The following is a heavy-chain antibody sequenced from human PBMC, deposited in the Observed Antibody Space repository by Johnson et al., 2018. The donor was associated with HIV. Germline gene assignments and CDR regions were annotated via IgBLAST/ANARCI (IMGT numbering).Heavy chain of an antibody. J-gene: IGHJ3*02. CDR3: AKDRRSSSLDAFDI. CDR2: IWYDGSNT. Sequence: VQLVESGGGVVQPGRSLRLSCAASGFTFSSYGMHWVRQAPGKGLEWVAVIWYDGSNTYYADSVKGRFTISRDNSKNTLYLQMNSLRAEDTAVYYCAKDRRSSSLDAFDIWGQGTMVTVSS. D-gene: IGHD6-13*01. CDR1: GFTFSSYG. V-gene: IGHV3-33*06.